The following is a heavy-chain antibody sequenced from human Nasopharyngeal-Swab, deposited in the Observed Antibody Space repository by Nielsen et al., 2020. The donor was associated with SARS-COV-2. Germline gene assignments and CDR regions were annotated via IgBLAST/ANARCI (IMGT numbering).Heavy chain of an antibody. CDR1: GFTFSSYG. CDR2: IWYDGSNK. V-gene: IGHV3-33*01. J-gene: IGHJ5*02. Sequence: GESLKISCAASGFTFSSYGMHWVRQAPGKGLEWVAVIWYDGSNKYYADSVKGRFTISRDNSKNTLYLQMNSLRAEDTAVYYCARGVYDSSGYYYPWGQGTLVTVSS. D-gene: IGHD3-22*01. CDR3: ARGVYDSSGYYYP.